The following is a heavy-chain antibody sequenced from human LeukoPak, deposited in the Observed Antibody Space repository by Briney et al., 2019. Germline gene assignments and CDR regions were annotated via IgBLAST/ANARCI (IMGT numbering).Heavy chain of an antibody. Sequence: GASVKVSCKASGYTFTSYGISWVRQAPGQGLEWMGWIGAYNGNTNYAQKLQGRVTMTTDTSTSTAYMELRSLRSDDTAVYYCARDYGDIVVVVAATGHDAFDIWGKGAMVTVSS. J-gene: IGHJ3*02. CDR2: IGAYNGNT. CDR3: ARDYGDIVVVVAATGHDAFDI. D-gene: IGHD2-15*01. CDR1: GYTFTSYG. V-gene: IGHV1-18*01.